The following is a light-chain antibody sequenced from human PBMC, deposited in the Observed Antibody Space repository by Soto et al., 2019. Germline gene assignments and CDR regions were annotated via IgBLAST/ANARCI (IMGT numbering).Light chain of an antibody. CDR3: SSYTGSSTNTVV. Sequence: QSVLTQPPSVSGAPGQRVTISCTGNSSNLGAGYDVHWYQQLPGAAPKLVIFGNRNRPSGVPERFSGSKSGTSASLAITGLQAEDEAEYYCSSYTGSSTNTVVFGGGTKVTVL. CDR1: SSNLGAGYD. V-gene: IGLV1-40*01. CDR2: GNR. J-gene: IGLJ2*01.